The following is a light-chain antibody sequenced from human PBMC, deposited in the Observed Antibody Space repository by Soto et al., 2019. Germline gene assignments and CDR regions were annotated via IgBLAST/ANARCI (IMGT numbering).Light chain of an antibody. CDR3: QQSFIPPVT. V-gene: IGKV1-39*01. Sequence: DMQMTQSLPPHSASVRDRSTITYRASQSISSYLNWYQQKPAKAPKLLIYAASNLHSGFPSRFSGSGSGTDFSLTISSLQPEEFATYDCQQSFIPPVTFGQGTKVDIK. J-gene: IGKJ1*01. CDR2: AAS. CDR1: QSISSY.